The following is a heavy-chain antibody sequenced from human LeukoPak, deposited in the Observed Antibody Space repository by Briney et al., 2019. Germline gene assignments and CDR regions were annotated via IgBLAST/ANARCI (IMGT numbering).Heavy chain of an antibody. Sequence: PGGSLRLSCVPSGFSFSSYAMSWVRQAPGKGPEWVSGISGSGSRTYYADSVKGRFIISRDNSKNTLYLQMNSLRAEDTAVYYCAKDLCSGGSCYSDYWGQGTQVTVSS. CDR2: ISGSGSRT. CDR3: AKDLCSGGSCYSDY. D-gene: IGHD2-15*01. CDR1: GFSFSSYA. J-gene: IGHJ4*02. V-gene: IGHV3-23*01.